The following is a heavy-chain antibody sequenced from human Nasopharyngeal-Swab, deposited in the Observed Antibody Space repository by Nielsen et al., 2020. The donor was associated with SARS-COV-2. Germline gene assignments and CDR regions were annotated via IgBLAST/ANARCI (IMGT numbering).Heavy chain of an antibody. CDR2: ISGSGGST. CDR3: AKHSGWYYFDY. D-gene: IGHD6-19*01. Sequence: VRQMPGKGLEWVSAISGSGGSTYYADSVKGRFTISRDNSKNTLYLQMNSLRAEDTAVYYCAKHSGWYYFDYWGQGTLVTVSS. J-gene: IGHJ4*02. V-gene: IGHV3-23*01.